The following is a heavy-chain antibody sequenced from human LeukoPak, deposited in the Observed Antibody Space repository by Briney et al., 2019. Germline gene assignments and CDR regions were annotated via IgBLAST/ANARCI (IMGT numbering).Heavy chain of an antibody. V-gene: IGHV4-61*02. D-gene: IGHD3-10*01. CDR3: ARHRRSTWFEDY. CDR1: GGSISSGSYY. CDR2: IYTSGST. Sequence: PSETLSLTCTVSGGSISSGSYYWSWIRQPAGKGLEWIGRIYTSGSTYYNPSLKSRVTISVDTSKNQFSLKLSSVTAADTAVYYCARHRRSTWFEDYWGQGTLVTVSS. J-gene: IGHJ4*02.